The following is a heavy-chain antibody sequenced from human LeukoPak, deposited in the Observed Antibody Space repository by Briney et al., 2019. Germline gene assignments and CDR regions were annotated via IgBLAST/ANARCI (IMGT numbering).Heavy chain of an antibody. Sequence: GGSLRLSCAASGFTFSSYSMNWVRQAPGKGLEWVSYISSSSSTIYYADSVKGRFTISRDNAKSSLYLQMNSLRAEDTAVYYCAREDYTSDYWGQGTLVTVSS. CDR2: ISSSSSTI. D-gene: IGHD4-11*01. V-gene: IGHV3-48*01. CDR3: AREDYTSDY. CDR1: GFTFSSYS. J-gene: IGHJ4*02.